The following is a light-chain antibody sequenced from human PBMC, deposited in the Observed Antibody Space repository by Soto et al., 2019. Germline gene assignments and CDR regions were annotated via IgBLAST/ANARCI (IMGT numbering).Light chain of an antibody. V-gene: IGKV3-11*01. CDR1: QSINNY. CDR2: DAS. CDR3: QQRSNWPPVT. J-gene: IGKJ5*01. Sequence: EIVLTQSPATLSLSPGERSTLSCSASQSINNYLAWYQQKPGQAPRLLIYDASNRATGIPARFSGSGSGTDFTLTISSLEPEDFAVYYCQQRSNWPPVTFGQGTRLEIK.